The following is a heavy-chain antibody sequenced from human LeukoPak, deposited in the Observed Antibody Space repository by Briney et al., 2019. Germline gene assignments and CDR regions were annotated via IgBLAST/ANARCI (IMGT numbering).Heavy chain of an antibody. J-gene: IGHJ4*02. D-gene: IGHD3-16*01. V-gene: IGHV3-21*01. CDR1: AFTFSTYS. CDR2: ISSGSSYI. Sequence: PGGSLRLSCAASAFTFSTYSMNWVRQAPGKGLEWVSSISSGSSYIYYADSVKGRFTISRDNAKTSLYLQMNSLRAEDTAVYYCARVTTGGALDYWGQGTLVTVSS. CDR3: ARVTTGGALDY.